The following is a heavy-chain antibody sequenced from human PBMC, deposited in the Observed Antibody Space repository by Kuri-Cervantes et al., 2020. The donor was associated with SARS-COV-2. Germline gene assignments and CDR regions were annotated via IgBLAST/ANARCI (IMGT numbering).Heavy chain of an antibody. D-gene: IGHD6-25*01. J-gene: IGHJ6*03. CDR1: GYTLTRYG. Sequence: SVKVSCKASGYTLTRYGISWVRQAPGQGLEWMGGILPIFGTANYAQKLQGRVTLTTDESTSTAYMELSSLRSEETAGYYCARGVLSSSGWTSYDYHYMDVWGKGTTVTVSS. CDR3: ARGVLSSSGWTSYDYHYMDV. V-gene: IGHV1-69*05. CDR2: ILPIFGTA.